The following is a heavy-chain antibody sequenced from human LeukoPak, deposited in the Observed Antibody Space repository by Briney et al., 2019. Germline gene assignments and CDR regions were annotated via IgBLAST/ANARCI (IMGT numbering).Heavy chain of an antibody. Sequence: GGSLRLSCAASGFTFSSYWMSWVRQAPGKGLEWVANIKQDGSEKYYVDSVKGRFTISRDNSKNTLYLQMNSLRAEDTAVYYCANVPPYSGSYRDDYWGQGTLVTVSS. J-gene: IGHJ4*02. CDR1: GFTFSSYW. CDR3: ANVPPYSGSYRDDY. V-gene: IGHV3-7*01. D-gene: IGHD1-26*01. CDR2: IKQDGSEK.